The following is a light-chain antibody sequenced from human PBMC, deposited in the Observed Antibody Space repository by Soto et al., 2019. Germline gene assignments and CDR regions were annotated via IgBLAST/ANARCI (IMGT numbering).Light chain of an antibody. V-gene: IGKV3-20*01. J-gene: IGKJ5*01. CDR3: QQSASSVT. Sequence: ETVLKQSPGTLSLSPGETATLTCSASHSVSSTFLAWYQQKPGQAPTLLIYDADTRATGIPDRFSGSGFGTHFTLTISSLEPEDFAMYYCQQSASSVTFGQGTLLEIK. CDR1: HSVSSTF. CDR2: DAD.